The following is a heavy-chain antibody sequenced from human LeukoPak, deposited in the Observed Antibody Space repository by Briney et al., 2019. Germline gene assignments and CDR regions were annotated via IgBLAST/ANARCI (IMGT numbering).Heavy chain of an antibody. V-gene: IGHV4-38-2*01. J-gene: IGHJ5*02. CDR1: GYSISSGYY. Sequence: SETLSLTCAVSGYSISSGYYWGWIRQPPGKGLKWIGSIYHSGSTYYNPSLKSRVTISVDTSKNQFSLKLSSVTAADTAVYYCATEVTTESFNWFDPWGQGTLVTVSS. CDR2: IYHSGST. D-gene: IGHD4-11*01. CDR3: ATEVTTESFNWFDP.